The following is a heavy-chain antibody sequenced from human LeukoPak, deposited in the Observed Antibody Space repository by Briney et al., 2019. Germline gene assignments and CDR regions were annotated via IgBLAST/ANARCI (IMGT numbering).Heavy chain of an antibody. Sequence: PSETLSLTCTVSGGSISSSSYYWGWIRQPPGKGLEWIGCIYYSGSTYYNPSLKSRVTISVDTSKNQFSLKLSSVTAADTAVYYCASSHSPSTSEWWELEGYWGQGTLVTVSS. V-gene: IGHV4-39*07. CDR1: GGSISSSSYY. D-gene: IGHD1-26*01. CDR2: IYYSGST. CDR3: ASSHSPSTSEWWELEGY. J-gene: IGHJ4*02.